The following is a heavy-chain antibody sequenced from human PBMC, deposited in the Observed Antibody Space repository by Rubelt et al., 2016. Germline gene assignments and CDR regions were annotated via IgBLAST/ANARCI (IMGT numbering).Heavy chain of an antibody. CDR3: ARVGVYRCSGGSCYQAPFDY. CDR1: GGSISSSSYY. V-gene: IGHV4-39*07. D-gene: IGHD2-15*01. Sequence: QLQLQESGPGLVKPSETLSLTCTVSGGSISSSSYYWGWIRQPQGKGLEWIGSIYYSGSPYYNQSLKGRVTISVDTVKNQFSLKLSSVTAADTAVYYCARVGVYRCSGGSCYQAPFDYWGQGTLVTVSS. J-gene: IGHJ4*02. CDR2: IYYSGSP.